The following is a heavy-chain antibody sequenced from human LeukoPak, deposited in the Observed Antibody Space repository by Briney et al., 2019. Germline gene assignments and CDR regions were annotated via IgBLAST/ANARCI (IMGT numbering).Heavy chain of an antibody. CDR1: GFTFSSYA. J-gene: IGHJ4*02. Sequence: PGGSLRLSCAASGFTFSSYAMSWVRQAPGKGLGWVSAISGSGGSAYYADSVKGRFTISRDNSKNTLYLQMNSLRAEDTAVYYCAKGIYGSGYFFDYWGQGTLVTVSS. V-gene: IGHV3-23*01. D-gene: IGHD3-10*01. CDR2: ISGSGGSA. CDR3: AKGIYGSGYFFDY.